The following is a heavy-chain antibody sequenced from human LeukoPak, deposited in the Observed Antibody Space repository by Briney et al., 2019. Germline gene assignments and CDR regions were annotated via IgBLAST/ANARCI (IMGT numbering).Heavy chain of an antibody. J-gene: IGHJ6*03. CDR2: IYYSGST. CDR1: GYSISNGYY. D-gene: IGHD3-3*01. V-gene: IGHV4-38-2*01. Sequence: SETLSLTCAVSGYSISNGYYWGWIRQPPGKGLEWIGSIYYSGSTYYNPSLKSRVTISVDTSKNQFSLKLSSVTAADTAVYYCARAQYYDFWSGYYMNYYYYMDVWGKGTTVTVSS. CDR3: ARAQYYDFWSGYYMNYYYYMDV.